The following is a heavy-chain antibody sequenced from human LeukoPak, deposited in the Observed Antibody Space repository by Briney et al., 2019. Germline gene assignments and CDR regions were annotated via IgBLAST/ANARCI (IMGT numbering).Heavy chain of an antibody. V-gene: IGHV3-23*01. Sequence: GGSLRLSCAASGFTFSSYAMSWVRQAPGKGLEWVSVISDSGDRAYYADSVKGRFTISRDNAKNSLYLQMNSLRAEDTAVYYCARADTYYYDSRGYYTFDYWGQGTLVTVSS. D-gene: IGHD3-22*01. CDR1: GFTFSSYA. CDR2: ISDSGDRA. CDR3: ARADTYYYDSRGYYTFDY. J-gene: IGHJ4*02.